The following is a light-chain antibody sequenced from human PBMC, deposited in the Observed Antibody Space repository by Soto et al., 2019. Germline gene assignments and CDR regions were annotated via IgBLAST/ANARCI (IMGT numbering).Light chain of an antibody. Sequence: DIRMTQSPSSLSASVGDRVTITCRSSDSISSYLNWYQQKPWKAANLLISAASSLQSGVPSRVSGSGSGTDFTLTISSLQPEDFATDYCHHSYSTPPTCDQGTKLEIK. CDR2: AAS. J-gene: IGKJ2*01. V-gene: IGKV1-39*01. CDR1: DSISSY. CDR3: HHSYSTPPT.